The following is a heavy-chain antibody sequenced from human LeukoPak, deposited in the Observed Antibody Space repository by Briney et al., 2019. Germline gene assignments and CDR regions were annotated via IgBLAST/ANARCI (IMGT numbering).Heavy chain of an antibody. V-gene: IGHV3-23*01. J-gene: IGHJ4*02. CDR1: GFTFSSYA. CDR2: ISGSGGST. D-gene: IGHD6-13*01. CDR3: AARGGSSWYKAGDY. Sequence: GGSLRLSCAASGFTFSSYAMSWVRQAPGKGLEWVSAISGSGGSTYYADSVKGRFTISRDNSKNTLYLQMNSLRAEDTAVYYCAARGGSSWYKAGDYWGQGTLVTVSS.